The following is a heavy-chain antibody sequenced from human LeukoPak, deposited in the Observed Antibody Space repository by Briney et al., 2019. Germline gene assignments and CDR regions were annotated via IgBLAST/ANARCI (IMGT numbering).Heavy chain of an antibody. CDR2: IYYSGST. V-gene: IGHV4-39*01. CDR3: ARHRVYYHHFDY. D-gene: IGHD3-22*01. J-gene: IGHJ4*02. CDR1: GGSISSSDYF. Sequence: SETLSLTCTVSGGSISSSDYFWGWFRQPPGRELEYIGNIYYSGSTYYKSSLKSRVTMSVHTSKNQFSLQLTSVTAADTAVYYCARHRVYYHHFDYWGQGTLVTVSS.